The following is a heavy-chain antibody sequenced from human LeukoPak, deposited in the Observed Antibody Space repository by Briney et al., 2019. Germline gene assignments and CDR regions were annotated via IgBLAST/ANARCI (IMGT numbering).Heavy chain of an antibody. Sequence: SETLSLTCTVSGGSISTSNYYWGWIRQPPGKGLEWIGNIFYSGSTYYSPSLKSRVTISLDASRNQFSLKLSSVTAADTAVYYCARAVYYYYYMDVWGKGTTVTVSS. CDR3: ARAVYYYYYMDV. CDR2: IFYSGST. D-gene: IGHD6-19*01. CDR1: GGSISTSNYY. J-gene: IGHJ6*03. V-gene: IGHV4-39*07.